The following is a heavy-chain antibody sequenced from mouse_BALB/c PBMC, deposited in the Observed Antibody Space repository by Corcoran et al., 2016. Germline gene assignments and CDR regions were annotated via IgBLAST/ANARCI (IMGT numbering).Heavy chain of an antibody. CDR1: GFSLSTSGMG. CDR2: IYWDDDK. J-gene: IGHJ1*01. V-gene: IGHV8-12*01. CDR3: ARRGKDWYFDV. Sequence: QVTLKESGPGILQPSQTLSLTCSFSGFSLSTSGMGVSWIRQPSGKGLEWLAHIYWDDDKRYNPSLKSRLTISKDTSRNQVFLKITSVDTADTATYYCARRGKDWYFDVWGAGTTVTVSS. D-gene: IGHD1-3*01.